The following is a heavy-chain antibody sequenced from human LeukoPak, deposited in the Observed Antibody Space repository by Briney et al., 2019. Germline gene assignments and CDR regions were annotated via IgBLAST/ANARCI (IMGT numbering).Heavy chain of an antibody. J-gene: IGHJ4*02. D-gene: IGHD3-16*01. V-gene: IGHV3-7*01. CDR3: ATNTDYRFDY. CDR2: IEKDGSDI. CDR1: GFPFSAHW. Sequence: PGGSLRLSCATYGFPFSAHWMSWVRQAPGKGLEWVANIEKDGSDIHYADSVRGRFTISRDNTQTSQWLQMNSLRVEDTAIYYCATNTDYRFDYWGQGILVTVSS.